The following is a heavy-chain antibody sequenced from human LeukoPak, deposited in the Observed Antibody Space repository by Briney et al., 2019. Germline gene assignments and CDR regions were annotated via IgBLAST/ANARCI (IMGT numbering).Heavy chain of an antibody. V-gene: IGHV4-4*09. J-gene: IGHJ4*02. Sequence: SETLSLTCTVSGGSISSYYWSWIRQPPGKGLEWIGYIYTTGSTNYNPPLKSRVTISVGTSKNQFSLKLSSVTAPDTAVYYCARHAGPYNWNYGFFDYWGQGTLVTVSS. CDR2: IYTTGST. CDR3: ARHAGPYNWNYGFFDY. D-gene: IGHD1-7*01. CDR1: GGSISSYY.